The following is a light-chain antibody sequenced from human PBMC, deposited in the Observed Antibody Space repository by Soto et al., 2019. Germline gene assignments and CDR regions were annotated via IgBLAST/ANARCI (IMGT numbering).Light chain of an antibody. J-gene: IGLJ2*01. V-gene: IGLV2-14*01. CDR1: SGDVGSYNR. Sequence: QSALTQPASVSGSPGQSITISCTGTSGDVGSYNRVSWYQQHPGKAPKLIIYGVSNRPSGISQRFSGSKSGNTASLTISGLQYEDEADYFCSSYTSTNDYVLLGGGTKLTVL. CDR3: SSYTSTNDYVL. CDR2: GVS.